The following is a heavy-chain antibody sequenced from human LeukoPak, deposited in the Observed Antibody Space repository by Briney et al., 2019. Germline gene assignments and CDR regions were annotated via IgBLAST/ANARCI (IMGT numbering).Heavy chain of an antibody. J-gene: IGHJ6*03. V-gene: IGHV1-46*01. CDR2: INPNGGST. CDR3: ARKGVRRIAARYYYYYMHV. D-gene: IGHD6-6*01. CDR1: GYTFTSYY. Sequence: ASVKVSCKASGYTFTSYYMHWVRQAPGQGLEWMGMINPNGGSTNYAQKFQGRVTMTRDMSTSTAYMELSSLRSEDTAVYYCARKGVRRIAARYYYYYMHVWGKGTTVTVSS.